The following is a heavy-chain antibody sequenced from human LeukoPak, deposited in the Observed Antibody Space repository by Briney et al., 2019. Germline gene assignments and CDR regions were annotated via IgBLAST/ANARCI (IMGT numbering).Heavy chain of an antibody. V-gene: IGHV3-66*01. CDR1: GLSVSSNY. CDR2: XYRDGSS. D-gene: IGHD3-9*01. J-gene: IGHJ4*02. CDR3: ARSFYDILIGYYQYFDY. Sequence: PGGSLRLSCVASGLSVSSNYMSWVRQAPGKGLEWVSVXYRDGSSYYAESVKGRFTISRDNSKNTLYIQMNSLRAEDTAVYYCARSFYDILIGYYQYFDYWGQGTLVTVPS.